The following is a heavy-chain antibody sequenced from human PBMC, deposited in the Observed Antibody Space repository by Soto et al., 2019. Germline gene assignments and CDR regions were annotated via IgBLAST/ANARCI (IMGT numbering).Heavy chain of an antibody. Sequence: EVQVSESGGGLVQPGGSLRLSCAASGFTFSPYAMSWVRQASGKGLVCVSSISGSGTSIYYADCVNRPLTISRDNSKNTLYLQINSLRAEDTAIYYCAKVSREGSQVAGGRGTLVPVSS. J-gene: IGHJ4*02. CDR3: AKVSREGSQVA. D-gene: IGHD1-26*01. V-gene: IGHV3-23*01. CDR1: GFTFSPYA. CDR2: ISGSGTSI.